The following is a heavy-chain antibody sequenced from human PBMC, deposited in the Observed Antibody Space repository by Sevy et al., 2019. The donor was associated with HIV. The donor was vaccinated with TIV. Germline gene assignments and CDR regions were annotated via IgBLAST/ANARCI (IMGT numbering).Heavy chain of an antibody. D-gene: IGHD6-13*01. Sequence: GGSLRLSCAASGFTFSSYAMHWVRQAPGKGLEWVAVISYDGSNKYYADSMKGRFTISRDNSKNTLYLQMNSLRAEDTAVYYWARDKEAAADPWGQGTLVTVSS. CDR2: ISYDGSNK. J-gene: IGHJ5*02. CDR3: ARDKEAAADP. V-gene: IGHV3-30-3*01. CDR1: GFTFSSYA.